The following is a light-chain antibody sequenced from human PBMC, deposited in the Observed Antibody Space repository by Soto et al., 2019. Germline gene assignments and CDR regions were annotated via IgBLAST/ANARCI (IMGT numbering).Light chain of an antibody. CDR1: QSVSSNY. Sequence: IVLTQSPGTLSLSPGERATLSCRASQSVSSNYLAWYQQKPGQAPRPLIYGASSRATGIPDRFSGSGAGTDFTLTISRLEAEDFAVYYCQQDGSAPWTFGQGTKVEIK. V-gene: IGKV3-20*01. CDR2: GAS. CDR3: QQDGSAPWT. J-gene: IGKJ1*01.